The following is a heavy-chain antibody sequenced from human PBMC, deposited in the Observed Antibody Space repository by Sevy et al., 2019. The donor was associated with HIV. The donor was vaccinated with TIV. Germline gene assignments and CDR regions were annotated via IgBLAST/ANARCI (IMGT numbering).Heavy chain of an antibody. Sequence: SETLSPTCAVYGGSFSGYYWSWIRQPPGKGLEWIGEINHSGSTNYNPSLKSRVTISVDTSKNQFSLKLSSVTAADTAVYYCARLSRGYYDFWSGYPDPRGIYYYYYGMDVWGQGTTVTVSS. V-gene: IGHV4-34*01. CDR3: ARLSRGYYDFWSGYPDPRGIYYYYYGMDV. CDR2: INHSGST. J-gene: IGHJ6*02. D-gene: IGHD3-3*01. CDR1: GGSFSGYY.